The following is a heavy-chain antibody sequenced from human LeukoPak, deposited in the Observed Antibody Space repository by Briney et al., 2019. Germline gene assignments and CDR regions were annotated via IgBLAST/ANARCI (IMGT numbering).Heavy chain of an antibody. CDR1: GGSISSSYYY. J-gene: IGHJ4*02. CDR2: IYYSGST. V-gene: IGHV4-39*01. CDR3: ARHEDRNWYFDH. Sequence: SETLSLTCTVSGGSISSSYYYWGWIRQPPAKGLEWIGTIYYSGSTYYNPSLKSRVTTSVDTSKNQFSLKLSSVTAPDTAVYYCARHEDRNWYFDHWGQGTLVTVSS. D-gene: IGHD1-1*01.